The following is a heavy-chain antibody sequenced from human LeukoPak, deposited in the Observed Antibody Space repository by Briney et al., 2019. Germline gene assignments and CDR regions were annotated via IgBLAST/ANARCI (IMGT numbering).Heavy chain of an antibody. V-gene: IGHV3-21*01. CDR3: ARVET. CDR2: ISSSSSYI. J-gene: IGHJ5*02. Sequence: GGSLRLSCAASGFTFSSYAVSWVRQAPGRGLECVSSISSSSSYIYYADSVKGRFTISRDNAKNSLYLQMNSLRAEDTAVYYCARVETWGQGTLVTVSS. CDR1: GFTFSSYA.